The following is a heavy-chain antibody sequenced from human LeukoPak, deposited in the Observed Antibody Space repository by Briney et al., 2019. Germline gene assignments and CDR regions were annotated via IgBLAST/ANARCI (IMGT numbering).Heavy chain of an antibody. CDR1: GFTFSSYS. J-gene: IGHJ4*02. Sequence: PGGSLRLSCAASGFTFSSYSMNWVRQAPGKGLEWVSSISSSSSYVYYADSVKGRFTISRDNAKNSLYLQMNSLRVDDTAVYYCAKDWYNSLNYFDYWGQGSLVTVSS. D-gene: IGHD1-1*01. V-gene: IGHV3-21*04. CDR2: ISSSSSYV. CDR3: AKDWYNSLNYFDY.